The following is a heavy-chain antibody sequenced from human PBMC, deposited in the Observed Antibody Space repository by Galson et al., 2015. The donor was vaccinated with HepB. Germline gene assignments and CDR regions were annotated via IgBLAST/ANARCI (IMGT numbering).Heavy chain of an antibody. CDR3: ARGRLVIMGQYYIDY. CDR1: GYTFTGYY. CDR2: INPNSGGT. J-gene: IGHJ4*02. Sequence: SVKVSCKASGYTFTGYYMHWVRQAPGQGLEWMGWINPNSGGTYYAQTFQGWVTMTRDTSISTAYMELSRLTSDDTAVYYWARGRLVIMGQYYIDYWGQGTLVTVSS. V-gene: IGHV1-2*04. D-gene: IGHD3-9*01.